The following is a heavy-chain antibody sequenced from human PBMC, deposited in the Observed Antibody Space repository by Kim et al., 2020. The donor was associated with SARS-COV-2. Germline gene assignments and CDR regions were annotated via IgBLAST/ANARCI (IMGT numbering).Heavy chain of an antibody. CDR1: GFTFSSYG. J-gene: IGHJ2*01. CDR2: IWYHGSNE. V-gene: IGHV3-33*01. D-gene: IGHD3-10*01. Sequence: GGSLRLSCAASGFTFSSYGMHWVRQAPGKGLEWVAVIWYHGSNESHADSVKGRFTISRDNSKNMLYLQMNSLRAEDTAVYYCARDGFYYRSTPLWGFDLWGRGTLVTVSS. CDR3: ARDGFYYRSTPLWGFDL.